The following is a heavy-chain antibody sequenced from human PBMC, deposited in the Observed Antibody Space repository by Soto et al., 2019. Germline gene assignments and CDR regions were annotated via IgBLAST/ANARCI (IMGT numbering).Heavy chain of an antibody. CDR3: ARRKRFSDWFGI. J-gene: IGHJ5*02. CDR2: IYSSGNT. CDR1: GGSMKVSD. V-gene: IGHV4-4*07. Sequence: SETTALACSACGGSMKVSDWTWFRQPAGKGLEWIGRIYSSGNTKYNPSLQSRVTMSLDTSNNQFSLRLTSVTAADTAVYYCARRKRFSDWFGICAQGTLLTVSS. D-gene: IGHD3-3*01.